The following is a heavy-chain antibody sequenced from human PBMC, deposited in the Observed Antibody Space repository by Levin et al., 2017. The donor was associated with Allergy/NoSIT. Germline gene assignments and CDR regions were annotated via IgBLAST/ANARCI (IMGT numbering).Heavy chain of an antibody. CDR3: ARDIQTYSYYYFHGLDV. Sequence: PGGSLRLSCAASGFTFRDYGMHWVRQAPGKGLEWVAVIWYDGSKKYYEDSVKGRFTISRDNSKNTLYLQMSSLRAEDTAMYYCARDIQTYSYYYFHGLDVWGQGTTVTVSS. D-gene: IGHD5-18*01. J-gene: IGHJ6*02. V-gene: IGHV3-33*01. CDR2: IWYDGSKK. CDR1: GFTFRDYG.